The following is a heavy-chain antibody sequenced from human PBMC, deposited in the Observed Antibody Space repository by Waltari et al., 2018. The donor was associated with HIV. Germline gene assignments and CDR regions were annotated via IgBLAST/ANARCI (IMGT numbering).Heavy chain of an antibody. D-gene: IGHD4-17*01. CDR2: MGRDGRVL. Sequence: MQLVESGGTQIRPGGSLRLSCVGSGFIFGNHWLQWVRRVPGMGVEVLVGMGRDGRVLKNEGFVNGRFSISRDNAKNTMFLQWTSLTCADSAVYHCAGDVTRDFFGVYHALFDVWGQGTTVTVSS. CDR3: AGDVTRDFFGVYHALFDV. J-gene: IGHJ6*02. V-gene: IGHV3-74*02. CDR1: GFIFGNHW.